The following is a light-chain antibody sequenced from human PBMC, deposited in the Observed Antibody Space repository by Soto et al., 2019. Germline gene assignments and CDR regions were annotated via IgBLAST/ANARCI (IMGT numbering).Light chain of an antibody. V-gene: IGLV1-44*01. J-gene: IGLJ2*01. CDR1: SSNSGSNT. CDR3: AAWDDSLNGVV. CDR2: SNN. Sequence: QSVLTQPPSASGTPGQRVTISWSGSSSNSGSNTVNWYQQLPGTAHKLLIYSNNQRPSVVPDRFSGSKSGTSASLAISGLQSEDEADYYCAAWDDSLNGVVFGGGAKLTVL.